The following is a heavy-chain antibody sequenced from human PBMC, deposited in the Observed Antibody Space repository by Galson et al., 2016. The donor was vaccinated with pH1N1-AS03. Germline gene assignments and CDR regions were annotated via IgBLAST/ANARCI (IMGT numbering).Heavy chain of an antibody. Sequence: SLRLSCAASGFTFRTYGMNWVRQAPGKGLEWVSSISSSSSYIYYADSVKGRFTVSRDNARNSLYLQMNSRRAEDTAVYYCARRSAAVSGTGCVDVWGQGTTVTVSS. J-gene: IGHJ6*02. D-gene: IGHD6-19*01. CDR3: ARRSAAVSGTGCVDV. CDR1: GFTFRTYG. CDR2: ISSSSSYI. V-gene: IGHV3-21*01.